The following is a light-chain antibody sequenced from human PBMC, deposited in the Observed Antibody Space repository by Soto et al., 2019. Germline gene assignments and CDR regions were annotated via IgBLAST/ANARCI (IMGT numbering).Light chain of an antibody. CDR1: QSVDSDD. Sequence: EVVLTQSPGTLSLSPGERATLSCRASQSVDSDDLAWYQQKPGQAPRLLIFRGSFRATGVPDRFSGSQSETDFTLTISGLEPEDFAVYYCQQYGSSPLTFGGGTRV. J-gene: IGKJ4*01. CDR3: QQYGSSPLT. CDR2: RGS. V-gene: IGKV3-20*01.